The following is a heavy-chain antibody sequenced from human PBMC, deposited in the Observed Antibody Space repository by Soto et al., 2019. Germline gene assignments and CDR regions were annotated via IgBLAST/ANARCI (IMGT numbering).Heavy chain of an antibody. D-gene: IGHD2-8*01. CDR2: ISGSGGAT. Sequence: VGSLRLSCAASGFTFSNFAMSWVRQAPGKGLDWVSAISGSGGATYYADSVKGRFTISRDNSKNTLFLQMNSLRAEDTAVYYCAKDHGRWGQGTLVTVSS. CDR3: AKDHGR. J-gene: IGHJ4*02. CDR1: GFTFSNFA. V-gene: IGHV3-23*01.